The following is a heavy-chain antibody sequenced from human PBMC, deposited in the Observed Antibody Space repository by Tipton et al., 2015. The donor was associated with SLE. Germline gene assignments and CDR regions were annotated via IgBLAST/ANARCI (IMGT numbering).Heavy chain of an antibody. V-gene: IGHV4-59*01. D-gene: IGHD3-16*01. CDR2: IYYSGST. CDR3: ARGPPRLVWYYFDY. J-gene: IGHJ4*02. Sequence: TLSLTCTVSSGSLSNYYWSWIRQPPGKGLEWIGHIYYSGSTNYNPSLKSRVTISIETSKNQFSLRLSSVTAADTAVYYCARGPPRLVWYYFDYWGQGTLVTVSS. CDR1: SGSLSNYY.